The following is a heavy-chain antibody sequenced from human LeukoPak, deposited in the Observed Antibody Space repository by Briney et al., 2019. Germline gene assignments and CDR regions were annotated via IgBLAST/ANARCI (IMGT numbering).Heavy chain of an antibody. J-gene: IGHJ4*02. CDR2: IKQDGSAK. CDR3: VRAPGVGSGYQSYFDY. D-gene: IGHD3-22*01. Sequence: GGSLRLSCSASGFTFSSYWMSWVRQAPGKGLEWVAKIKQDGSAKDHVDSVKGRFTISRDNAKNLLYLQMNGLRAEDTAVYYCVRAPGVGSGYQSYFDYWGQGTLVTVSS. CDR1: GFTFSSYW. V-gene: IGHV3-7*04.